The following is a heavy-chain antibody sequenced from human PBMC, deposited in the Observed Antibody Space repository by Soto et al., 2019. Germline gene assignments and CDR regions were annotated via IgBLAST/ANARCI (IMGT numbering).Heavy chain of an antibody. CDR2: IIPIFGTA. CDR1: GGTCSSYA. J-gene: IGHJ5*02. V-gene: IGHV1-69*06. Sequence: ASVKVSCKASGGTCSSYAISWVRQAPGQGLEWMGGIIPIFGTANYAQKFQGRVTITADKSTSTAYMELSSLRSEDTAVYYCARSAVVVPAAILWYWFDPWGQGTLVTVSS. D-gene: IGHD2-2*01. CDR3: ARSAVVVPAAILWYWFDP.